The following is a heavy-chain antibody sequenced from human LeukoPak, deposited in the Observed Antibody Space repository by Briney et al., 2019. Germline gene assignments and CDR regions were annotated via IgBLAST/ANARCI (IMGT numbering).Heavy chain of an antibody. CDR1: GFTFSSYG. J-gene: IGHJ3*02. V-gene: IGHV3-30*18. Sequence: PGGSLRLSCAASGFTFSSYGMHWVRQAPGKGLEWVAVISYDGSNKYYADSVKGRFTISRDNSKNTLYLQMNSLRAEDTAVYYCAKLQGYCSGGSCLRDAFDIWGQGTMVTVSS. D-gene: IGHD2-15*01. CDR2: ISYDGSNK. CDR3: AKLQGYCSGGSCLRDAFDI.